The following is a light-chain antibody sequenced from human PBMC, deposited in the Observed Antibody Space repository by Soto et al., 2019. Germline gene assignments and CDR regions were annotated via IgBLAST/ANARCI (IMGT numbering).Light chain of an antibody. V-gene: IGLV2-14*03. CDR3: SSYSTTNILV. CDR2: DVN. CDR1: SSDLAAYEH. Sequence: QTALTQPHWVNGSPAQSVTISCAGASSDLAAYEHVSWYQQHPSRAPKLILYDVNNPPSGVANHFSGSKSGNTASLVISGLQANDEADDYCSSYSTTNILVFGSGTKV. J-gene: IGLJ1*01.